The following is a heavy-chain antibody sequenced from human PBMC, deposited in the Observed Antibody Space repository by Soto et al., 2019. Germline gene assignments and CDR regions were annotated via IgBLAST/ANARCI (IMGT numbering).Heavy chain of an antibody. CDR2: IYYSGST. CDR3: ARPHFSSSYYFDY. J-gene: IGHJ4*02. V-gene: IGHV4-39*01. CDR1: GGSISSSSYY. Sequence: PSETLSLTCTVSGGSISSSSYYWGWIRQPPGKGLEWIGSIYYSGSTYYNPSLKSRVTISVDTSKNQFSLKLSSVTAADTAVYYCARPHFSSSYYFDYWGQGTLVTVSS. D-gene: IGHD6-13*01.